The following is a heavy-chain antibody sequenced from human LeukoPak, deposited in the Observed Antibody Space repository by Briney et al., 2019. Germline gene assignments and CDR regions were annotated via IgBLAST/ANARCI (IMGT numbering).Heavy chain of an antibody. CDR2: IYYSGST. V-gene: IGHV4-30-4*01. Sequence: SQTLSLTCTVSGGSISSGDYYWSWIRQPPGKGLEWIGYIYYSGSTYYSPSLKSRVTISVDTSKNQFSLKLSSVTAADTAVYYCARRGGSYSVWFDPWGQGTLVTVSS. CDR1: GGSISSGDYY. CDR3: ARRGGSYSVWFDP. J-gene: IGHJ5*02. D-gene: IGHD1-26*01.